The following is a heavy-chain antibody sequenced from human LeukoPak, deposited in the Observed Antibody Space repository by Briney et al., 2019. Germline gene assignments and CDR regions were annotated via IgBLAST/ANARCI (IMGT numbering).Heavy chain of an antibody. V-gene: IGHV4-31*03. CDR1: GGSISSGGYY. CDR2: IYYSGST. CDR3: ARLGRNDSSGYYPDY. J-gene: IGHJ4*02. Sequence: SETLSLTCTVSGGSISSGGYYWSWIRQHPGKGLEWIGYIYYSGSTYYNPSLKSRVTISVDTSKNQFSLKLSSVTAADTAVYYCARLGRNDSSGYYPDYWGQGTLVTVSS. D-gene: IGHD3-22*01.